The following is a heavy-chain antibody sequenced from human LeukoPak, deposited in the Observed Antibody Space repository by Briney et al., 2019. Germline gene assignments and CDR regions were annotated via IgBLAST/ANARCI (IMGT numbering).Heavy chain of an antibody. J-gene: IGHJ4*02. CDR2: IYGGGAT. CDR1: GLIVSSDY. V-gene: IGHV3-53*01. CDR3: ARLLPASRHYFDY. D-gene: IGHD6-6*01. Sequence: PGGSLRLSCAASGLIVSSDYLACVRQAPGKGLEWISVIYGGGATYYADSVQGRFTIFRDSSRNALYLQMNSLRVEDTAVYYCARLLPASRHYFDYWGQGTLVSVSS.